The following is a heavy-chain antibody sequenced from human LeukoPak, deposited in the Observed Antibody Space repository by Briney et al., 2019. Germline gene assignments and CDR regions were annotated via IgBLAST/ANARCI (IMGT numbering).Heavy chain of an antibody. V-gene: IGHV1-8*01. CDR3: ARGDTILLWFGELLNADAFDI. J-gene: IGHJ3*02. CDR2: MNPNSGNT. CDR1: GYTFTKYG. D-gene: IGHD3-10*01. Sequence: ASVKVSCKATGYTFTKYGITWVRQATGQGLEWMGWMNPNSGNTGYAQKFQGRVTMTRNTSISTAYMELSSLRSEDTAVYYCARGDTILLWFGELLNADAFDIWGQGTMVTVSS.